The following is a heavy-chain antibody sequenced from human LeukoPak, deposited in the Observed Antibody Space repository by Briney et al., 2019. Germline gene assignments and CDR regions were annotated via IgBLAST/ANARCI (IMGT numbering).Heavy chain of an antibody. Sequence: GGSLRLSCAVSGFTFSSYAMHWVRQAPGKGLEWVSYISSTSTIYYADSVKGRFTISRDNAKNSLYLQMNSLRAEDTAVYYCARIGGSGSYSGHYFDHWGQGTLVTVSS. CDR3: ARIGGSGSYSGHYFDH. CDR2: ISSTSTI. D-gene: IGHD3-10*01. CDR1: GFTFSSYA. J-gene: IGHJ4*02. V-gene: IGHV3-48*03.